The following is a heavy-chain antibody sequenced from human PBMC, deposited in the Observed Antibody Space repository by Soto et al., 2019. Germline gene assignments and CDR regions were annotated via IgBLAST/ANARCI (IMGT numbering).Heavy chain of an antibody. V-gene: IGHV1-69*13. CDR3: ARGGITMDYYYYGMDV. CDR1: GGTFSSHA. CDR2: IIPIFGTA. Sequence: SVKVSCKASGGTFSSHAISWVRQAPGQGLEWMGGIIPIFGTANYAQKFQGRVTITADESTSTAYMELSSLRSEDTAVYYCARGGITMDYYYYGMDVWGQGTTVTVSS. D-gene: IGHD3-10*01. J-gene: IGHJ6*02.